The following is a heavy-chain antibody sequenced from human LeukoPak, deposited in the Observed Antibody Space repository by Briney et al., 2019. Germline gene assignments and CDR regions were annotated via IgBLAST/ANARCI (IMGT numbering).Heavy chain of an antibody. V-gene: IGHV1-46*01. D-gene: IGHD2-15*01. J-gene: IGHJ6*02. Sequence: ASVKVSCKASGYTFTSYYMHWVRQAPGQGLEWMGIINPSGGSTSYAQKFQGRVTMTRDTSTSTVYMELSSLRPEDTAVYYCARAVLYCSGGSCYYYYYGMDVWGQGTTVTVSS. CDR2: INPSGGST. CDR1: GYTFTSYY. CDR3: ARAVLYCSGGSCYYYYYGMDV.